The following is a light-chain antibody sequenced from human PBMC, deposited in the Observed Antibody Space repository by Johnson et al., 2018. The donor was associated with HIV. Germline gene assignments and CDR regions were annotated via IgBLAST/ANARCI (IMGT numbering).Light chain of an antibody. V-gene: IGLV1-51*01. CDR1: SSNIGKNY. CDR3: GTWDNSLNVYV. J-gene: IGLJ1*01. CDR2: DND. Sequence: QSVLTQPPSVSAAPGQMVSISCSGSSSNIGKNYVSWYQQLPHTAPKLLISDNDKRPTGIPDRFSGSKSGASATLDITALQTRDEADYYCGTWDNSLNVYVFGTGPKVTVL.